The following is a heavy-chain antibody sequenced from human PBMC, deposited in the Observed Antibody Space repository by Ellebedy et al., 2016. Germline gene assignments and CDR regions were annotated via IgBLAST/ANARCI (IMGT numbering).Heavy chain of an antibody. D-gene: IGHD6-19*01. CDR2: IWYDGSNK. V-gene: IGHV3-33*01. Sequence: GGSLRLXCAASGFTFSSYGMHWVRQAPGKGLEWVAVIWYDGSNKYYADSVKGRFTISRDNSKNTLYLQMSSLRSEDTAVYYCARDQAVARLFDYWGQGTLVTVSS. CDR1: GFTFSSYG. J-gene: IGHJ4*02. CDR3: ARDQAVARLFDY.